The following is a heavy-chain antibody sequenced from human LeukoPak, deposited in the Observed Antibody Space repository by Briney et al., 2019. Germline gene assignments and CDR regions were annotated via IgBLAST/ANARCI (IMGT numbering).Heavy chain of an antibody. Sequence: GGSLRLSCAASGFTFSSYAMHWVRQAQGKGLEWVAVISYDGSNKYYADSVKGRFTISRDNSKNTLYLQMNSLRAEGTAVYYCARAAWFGEPFDYWGQGTLVTVSS. CDR3: ARAAWFGEPFDY. J-gene: IGHJ4*02. D-gene: IGHD3-10*01. V-gene: IGHV3-30*04. CDR1: GFTFSSYA. CDR2: ISYDGSNK.